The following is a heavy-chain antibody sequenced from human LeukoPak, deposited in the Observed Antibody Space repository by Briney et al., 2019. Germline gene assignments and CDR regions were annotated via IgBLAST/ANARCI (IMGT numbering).Heavy chain of an antibody. D-gene: IGHD6-19*01. Sequence: SETLSLTCTVSGGSISSTNYFWGWLRQPPGKGLEWIGTMDYSGRTYNNLSLKSPVTITIDTSKNQFSLKLHSVTAADTAVYYCARLYRSGWSFDFWGQGTLVSVSS. CDR2: MDYSGRT. CDR3: ARLYRSGWSFDF. CDR1: GGSISSTNYF. J-gene: IGHJ4*02. V-gene: IGHV4-39*01.